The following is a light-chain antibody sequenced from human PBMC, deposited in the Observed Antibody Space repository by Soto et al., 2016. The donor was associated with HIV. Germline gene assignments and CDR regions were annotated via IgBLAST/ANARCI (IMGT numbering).Light chain of an antibody. V-gene: IGKV1-33*01. CDR1: QDISNY. CDR2: DAS. J-gene: IGKJ4*01. Sequence: DIQMTQSPSSLSASVGDRVTITCQASQDISNYLNWYQQKPGRAPKLLIYDASNLEIGVPSRFSGSGSGTDFTFTISSLQPEDIATYYCQQYDNLLTFGGGTKGGDQT. CDR3: QQYDNLLT.